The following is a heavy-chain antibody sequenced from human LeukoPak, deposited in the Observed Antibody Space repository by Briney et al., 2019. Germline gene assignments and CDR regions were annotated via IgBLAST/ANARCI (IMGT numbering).Heavy chain of an antibody. CDR2: IRYDGRNK. Sequence: GGSLRLSCAASGFTFSSYGMHWVRQAPGKGLEGVAFIRYDGRNKYYADSVKGRFTISRDNSKNTLYLQMNSLRAEDTAVYYCAKDLDGSGSYLGSDFDYWGQGTLVTVSS. CDR1: GFTFSSYG. V-gene: IGHV3-30*02. CDR3: AKDLDGSGSYLGSDFDY. D-gene: IGHD3-10*01. J-gene: IGHJ4*02.